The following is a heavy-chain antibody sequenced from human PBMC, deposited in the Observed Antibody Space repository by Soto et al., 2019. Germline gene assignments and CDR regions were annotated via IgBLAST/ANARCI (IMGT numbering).Heavy chain of an antibody. Sequence: PGWSLRLSCAASGLTVSSNYMSWVRQAPGKGLEWVSVIYSGGSTYYADSVKGRFTISRDNSKNSLYLQMNSLRDEDTAVYYCERAPRVSGRYGTLDTWGQVTQVTV. CDR2: IYSGGST. V-gene: IGHV3-53*01. J-gene: IGHJ5*02. CDR1: GLTVSSNY. D-gene: IGHD6-19*01. CDR3: ERAPRVSGRYGTLDT.